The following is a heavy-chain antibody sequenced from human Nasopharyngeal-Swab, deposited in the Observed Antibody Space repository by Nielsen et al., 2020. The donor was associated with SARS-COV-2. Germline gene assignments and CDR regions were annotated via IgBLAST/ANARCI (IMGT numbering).Heavy chain of an antibody. CDR1: GGTFSSYA. J-gene: IGHJ6*02. CDR2: IIPIFGTA. D-gene: IGHD3-9*01. Sequence: SSVKVSCKASGGTFSSYAISWVRQAPGQGLEWMGGIIPIFGTANYAQKFQGRVTITADESTSTAYMELSSLRSEDTAVYYCARSKWSDILLTYYYYGMDVWGQATTVTVSS. V-gene: IGHV1-69*13. CDR3: ARSKWSDILLTYYYYGMDV.